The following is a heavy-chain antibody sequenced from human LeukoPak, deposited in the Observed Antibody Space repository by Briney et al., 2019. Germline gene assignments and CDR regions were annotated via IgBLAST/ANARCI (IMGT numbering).Heavy chain of an antibody. J-gene: IGHJ5*02. D-gene: IGHD3-10*01. CDR1: GYTFTGYY. CDR3: AKNFFGSGSYVLVFDP. CDR2: INPNSGGT. Sequence: ASVKVSCKASGYTFTGYYLHWVRQAPGQGLEWLGWINPNSGGTNYAQKFQDTVTMTRDTSISTAYMELSSLTSDDSAVYYCAKNFFGSGSYVLVFDPWGQGTLVTVSS. V-gene: IGHV1-2*02.